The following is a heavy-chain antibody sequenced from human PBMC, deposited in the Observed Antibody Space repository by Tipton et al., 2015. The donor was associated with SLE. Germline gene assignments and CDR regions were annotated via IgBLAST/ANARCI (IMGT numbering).Heavy chain of an antibody. D-gene: IGHD4-17*01. J-gene: IGHJ1*01. CDR1: GFTFSSYS. V-gene: IGHV3-21*01. CDR2: ISSGSSYI. Sequence: SLRLSCAASGFTFSSYSMNWVRQAPGKGLEWISSISSGSSYIYYADSVKGRFTISRDNAKNSLYLQMNSLRAEDTAVYYCARALTVTNSWDFQHWGQGTLVTVSS. CDR3: ARALTVTNSWDFQH.